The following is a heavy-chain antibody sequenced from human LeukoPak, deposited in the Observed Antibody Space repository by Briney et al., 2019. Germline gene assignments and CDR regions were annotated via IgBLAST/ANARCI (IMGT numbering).Heavy chain of an antibody. Sequence: SETLSLTCTVSGGSISSDYWSWTRQPPGKGLEWIGYIYTSRSINYNPSLKSRVTIPLDTSKNQVSLKLSSVTAADTAVYYCARHGGGYDTSGYYYYWFDPWGQGTLVTVSS. V-gene: IGHV4-4*09. D-gene: IGHD3-22*01. CDR1: GGSISSDY. CDR3: ARHGGGYDTSGYYYYWFDP. CDR2: IYTSRSI. J-gene: IGHJ5*02.